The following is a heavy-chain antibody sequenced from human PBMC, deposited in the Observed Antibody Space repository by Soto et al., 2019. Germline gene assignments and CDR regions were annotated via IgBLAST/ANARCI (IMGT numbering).Heavy chain of an antibody. CDR2: IKQDGNDK. J-gene: IGHJ4*02. Sequence: GGSLRLSCAASGFTFSSYWMSWVRQAPGKGLEWVANIKQDGNDKYYVDSVKGRFTISRDNAKNSLYLLMNSLTAEDTAVYYCAKNNRYCSSTNCFVFDYWGQGTLVTVSS. CDR3: AKNNRYCSSTNCFVFDY. D-gene: IGHD2-2*01. V-gene: IGHV3-7*02. CDR1: GFTFSSYW.